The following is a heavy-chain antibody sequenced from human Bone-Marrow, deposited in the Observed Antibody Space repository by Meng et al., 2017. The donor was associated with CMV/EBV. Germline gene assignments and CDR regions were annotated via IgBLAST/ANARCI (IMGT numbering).Heavy chain of an antibody. J-gene: IGHJ3*02. CDR1: GGTFKSFT. CDR3: ASTAPGYYDSSVDI. Sequence: SVKVSCKVSGGTFKSFTITWVRQAPGQGLEWMGAIIAFFGTANYAQKFQGRVTITTDESTSTAYMELSSLRSEDTAVYYCASTAPGYYDSSVDIWGQGTMVTVSS. V-gene: IGHV1-69*05. D-gene: IGHD3-22*01. CDR2: IIAFFGTA.